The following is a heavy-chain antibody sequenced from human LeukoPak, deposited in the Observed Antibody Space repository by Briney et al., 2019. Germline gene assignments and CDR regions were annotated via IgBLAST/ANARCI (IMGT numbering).Heavy chain of an antibody. CDR3: ARLRVVPAANDY. J-gene: IGHJ4*02. V-gene: IGHV4-38-2*01. CDR2: IYDSGST. Sequence: PSETLSLTCAVSGYSISSGYYWGWIRQPPGKGLEWIGSIYDSGSTYYNPSLKSRVTISVDTSKNQFSLKLSSVTAADTAVYYCARLRVVPAANDYWGQGTLVTVSS. D-gene: IGHD2-2*01. CDR1: GYSISSGYY.